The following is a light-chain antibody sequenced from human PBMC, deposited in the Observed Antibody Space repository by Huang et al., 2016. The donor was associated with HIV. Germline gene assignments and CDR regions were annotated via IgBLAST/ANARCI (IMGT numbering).Light chain of an antibody. CDR3: QHYGDLPFT. V-gene: IGKV1-33*01. J-gene: IGKJ3*01. CDR2: VAS. Sequence: DIQLTQSPPSLSASVGDTVTITCQAIQDISNYLNWYQEKPGSAPKFLIYVASNLEAGVPSRFSGSGSGTHFTFTISTLQPEDIGTYYCQHYGDLPFTFGPGTKVDLK. CDR1: QDISNY.